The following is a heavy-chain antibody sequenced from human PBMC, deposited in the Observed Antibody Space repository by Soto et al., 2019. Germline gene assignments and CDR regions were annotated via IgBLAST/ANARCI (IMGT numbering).Heavy chain of an antibody. Sequence: SETLSLTCTVSGGSISGDYWSWIRQPPGKGLEWIGHFYYTDNTNYNPSLRSRVTISVDTSKNQFSLKLTSVTAADTAVYYCARSGSGSYHHNFDYWGQGTLVTVSS. V-gene: IGHV4-59*01. CDR1: GGSISGDY. CDR2: FYYTDNT. J-gene: IGHJ4*02. CDR3: ARSGSGSYHHNFDY. D-gene: IGHD3-10*01.